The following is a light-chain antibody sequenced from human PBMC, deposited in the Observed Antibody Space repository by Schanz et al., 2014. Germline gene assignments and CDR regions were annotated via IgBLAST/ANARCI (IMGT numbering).Light chain of an antibody. J-gene: IGKJ1*01. Sequence: IVMTQSPAALSVSPGERATLSCRASQSVSSNLAWYQQKPGQAPRLLIYGASTRATGIPARFSGSGSGTEFTLTISSLQSEDFAVYYCQHYSLSPLFGQGTKVDI. CDR1: QSVSSN. CDR2: GAS. CDR3: QHYSLSPL. V-gene: IGKV3-15*01.